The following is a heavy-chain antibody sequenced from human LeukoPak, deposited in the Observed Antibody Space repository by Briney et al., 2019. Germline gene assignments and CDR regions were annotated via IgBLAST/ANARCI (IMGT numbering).Heavy chain of an antibody. V-gene: IGHV3-21*01. D-gene: IGHD3/OR15-3a*01. CDR1: GFTFSSYS. CDR2: ISGNAIYI. CDR3: AREGGLIIPFDY. Sequence: PGGSLRLSCAASGFTFSSYSMNWVRQAPGKGLEWVSSISGNAIYIDYADSVKGRFTISRDSAKNSLYLQLNSLRAEDTAVYYCAREGGLIIPFDYWGQGTLVTVSS. J-gene: IGHJ4*02.